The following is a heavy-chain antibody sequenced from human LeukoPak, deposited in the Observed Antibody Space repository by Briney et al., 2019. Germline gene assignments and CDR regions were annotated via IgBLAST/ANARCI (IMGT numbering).Heavy chain of an antibody. D-gene: IGHD2/OR15-2a*01. J-gene: IGHJ6*02. CDR1: GGSISSGDYY. Sequence: SETLSLTCTVSGGSISSGDYYWSWFRQPPGKGLEWIGYIYYSGSTYYNPSLKSRVTISVDTSKNQFSLKLSSVTAADTAVYYCARERRNPVGYYGLDVWGQGTTVTVSS. CDR2: IYYSGST. CDR3: ARERRNPVGYYGLDV. V-gene: IGHV4-30-4*01.